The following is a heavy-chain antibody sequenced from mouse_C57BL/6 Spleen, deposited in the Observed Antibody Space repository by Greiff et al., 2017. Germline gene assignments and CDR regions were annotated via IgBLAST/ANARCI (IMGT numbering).Heavy chain of an antibody. D-gene: IGHD1-1*01. V-gene: IGHV1-22*01. CDR1: GYTFTDYN. CDR2: INPNNGGT. CDR3: ATSITTAYYAMDY. Sequence: EVKLQQSGPELVKPGASVKMSCKASGYTFTDYNMHWVKQSHGKSLEWIGYINPNNGGTSYNQKFKGKATLTVNKSSSTAYMELRSLTSEDSAVYYCATSITTAYYAMDYWGQGTSVTVSS. J-gene: IGHJ4*01.